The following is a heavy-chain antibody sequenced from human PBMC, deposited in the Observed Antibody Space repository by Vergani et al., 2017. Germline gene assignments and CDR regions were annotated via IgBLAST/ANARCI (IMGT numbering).Heavy chain of an antibody. V-gene: IGHV4-59*01. CDR2: VEDSGYF. D-gene: IGHD1-14*01. CDR1: GGSLSGYY. Sequence: QVQLQESGPGLVRPSETLSLTCTVSGGSLSGYYWNWIRQTPGEGLEWIGYVEDSGYFNYNPSLKTRVSMSSDTSNNQFSLILSSVTVADTAVYYCARSIVVRNPPDYFDNWGQGTLVTVSS. CDR3: ARSIVVRNPPDYFDN. J-gene: IGHJ4*02.